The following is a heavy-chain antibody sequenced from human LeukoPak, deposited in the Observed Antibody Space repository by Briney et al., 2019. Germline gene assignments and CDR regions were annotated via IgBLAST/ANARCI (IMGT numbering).Heavy chain of an antibody. CDR1: GDSITSGGYY. V-gene: IGHV4-61*02. CDR3: ARDYKKNRFQGYCFDY. Sequence: SETLSLTCTVSGDSITSGGYYWTWIRQPAGKGLEWLGRIHTSGSANYIPSLKSRVAISLDTSKNQFSLKLSSVTAADTAVYYCARDYKKNRFQGYCFDYWGQGTLVTVSS. J-gene: IGHJ4*02. D-gene: IGHD3-3*01. CDR2: IHTSGSA.